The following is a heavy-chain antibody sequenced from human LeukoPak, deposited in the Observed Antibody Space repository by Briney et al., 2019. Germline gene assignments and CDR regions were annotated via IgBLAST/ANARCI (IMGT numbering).Heavy chain of an antibody. CDR3: AKEEHLWLGY. CDR1: GFTFSSSA. V-gene: IGHV3-23*01. CDR2: IGDSGGTT. Sequence: GGSLRLSCAASGFTFSSSAMSWVRQAPGKGLEWVSAIGDSGGTTYYADSVKGRFTISRDNSKNTLYLQMNSLRAEDTAVYYCAKEEHLWLGYWGQGTLVTVSS. J-gene: IGHJ4*02. D-gene: IGHD3-10*01.